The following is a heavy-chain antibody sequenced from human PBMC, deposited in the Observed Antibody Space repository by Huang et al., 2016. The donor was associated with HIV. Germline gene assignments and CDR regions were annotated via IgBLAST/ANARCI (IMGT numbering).Heavy chain of an antibody. J-gene: IGHJ4*02. CDR2: ITNRGST. V-gene: IGHV4-34*01. D-gene: IGHD3-10*01. CDR3: ARAPHYGSGSYYY. CDR1: GGSFSGYY. Sequence: QVQLHQWGAGLLKPSETLSLTCAVYGGSFSGYYWSWIRQPPGKGLEWIGEITNRGSTNYNPSLKSRVTISEETSKNQFSLKLSSVTAADTAVYYCARAPHYGSGSYYYWGQGTLVTVSS.